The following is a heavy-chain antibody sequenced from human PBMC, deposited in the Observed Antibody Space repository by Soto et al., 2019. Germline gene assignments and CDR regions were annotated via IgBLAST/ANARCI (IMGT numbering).Heavy chain of an antibody. Sequence: QVQLVESGGGVVQPGRSLRLSCAASGFTFYTSALHWVRQAPGKGLEWVTFISYDGNSKYYTDSVKGRITISRDNSKNTLYLQMNSLRAEDTAVYYCAMRVGATDYWGQGTLVIVSS. J-gene: IGHJ4*02. CDR1: GFTFYTSA. V-gene: IGHV3-30*03. D-gene: IGHD1-26*01. CDR2: ISYDGNSK. CDR3: AMRVGATDY.